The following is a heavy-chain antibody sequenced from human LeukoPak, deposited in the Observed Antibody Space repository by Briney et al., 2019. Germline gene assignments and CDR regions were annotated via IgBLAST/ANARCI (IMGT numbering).Heavy chain of an antibody. CDR1: GYTFTNYY. J-gene: IGHJ4*02. V-gene: IGHV1-46*01. CDR3: AREGPETYNFDF. Sequence: ASVKVSCKTSGYTFTNYYMHWVRQPPGQGPEWMGITRPSSGRTSYPQKLQGRVTMTWDMSKRTFYRELSSLTSDDTAVYYCAREGPETYNFDFWGQGTLVTVSS. D-gene: IGHD1-14*01. CDR2: TRPSSGRT.